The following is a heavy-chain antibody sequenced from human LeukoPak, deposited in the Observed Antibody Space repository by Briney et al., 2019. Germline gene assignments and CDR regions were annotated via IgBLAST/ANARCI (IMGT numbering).Heavy chain of an antibody. J-gene: IGHJ4*02. V-gene: IGHV4-39*01. Sequence: SETLSLTCGVSGGSISSSSYYWGWIRQPPGKGLEWVGTIYYSGSTYYNPSLKSRVTISVDTSKNQFSLKLSSVTAADTAVYYCARQGWSRASGYYFDYWGQGTLVTVSS. D-gene: IGHD1-14*01. CDR1: GGSISSSSYY. CDR3: ARQGWSRASGYYFDY. CDR2: IYYSGST.